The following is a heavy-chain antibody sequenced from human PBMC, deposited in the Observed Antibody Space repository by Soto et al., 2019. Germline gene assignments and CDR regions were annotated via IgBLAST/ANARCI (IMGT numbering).Heavy chain of an antibody. CDR1: GGTFSSYA. D-gene: IGHD6-13*01. J-gene: IGHJ6*02. V-gene: IGHV1-69*01. CDR2: IIPIFGTA. Sequence: QVQLVQSGAEVKKPGSSVKVSCKASGGTFSSYAISWVRQAPGQGLEWMGGIIPIFGTANYAQKIQGRVKINAEESTSTAYMELSSLRSEVTAVDYCAGTYSSTSPYYYGMDVWGQGTTVTVSS. CDR3: AGTYSSTSPYYYGMDV.